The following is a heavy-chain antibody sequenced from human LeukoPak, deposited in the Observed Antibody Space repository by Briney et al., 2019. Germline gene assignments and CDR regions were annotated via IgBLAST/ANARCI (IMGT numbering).Heavy chain of an antibody. J-gene: IGHJ6*02. CDR3: ARGIVVAPAASYGMDV. V-gene: IGHV4-34*01. D-gene: IGHD2-2*01. Sequence: SQTLSLTCAVYGGSFSCYYWSWIRQPPGKGREWIGEINHSGSTNYNPSLKSRVTVYVDTPTNQFSLKLSSVTAADTAVYYCARGIVVAPAASYGMDVWGQGTTVTVSS. CDR2: INHSGST. CDR1: GGSFSCYY.